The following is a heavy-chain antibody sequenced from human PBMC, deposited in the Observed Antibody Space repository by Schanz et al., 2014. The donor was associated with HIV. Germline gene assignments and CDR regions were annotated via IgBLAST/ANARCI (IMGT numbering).Heavy chain of an antibody. Sequence: VQLLESGAEVKKPGSSVKVFCRASGGTFINYAFSWVRQAPGQGLEWMGGIIPIFGSPKYAQKFQGRVTITADKSTSTAYMELSSLRSEDTAIYYCARHLPGGLFSPLTLWGQGTLVTVSS. D-gene: IGHD3-16*01. CDR1: GGTFINYA. J-gene: IGHJ4*02. CDR3: ARHLPGGLFSPLTL. V-gene: IGHV1-69*06. CDR2: IIPIFGSP.